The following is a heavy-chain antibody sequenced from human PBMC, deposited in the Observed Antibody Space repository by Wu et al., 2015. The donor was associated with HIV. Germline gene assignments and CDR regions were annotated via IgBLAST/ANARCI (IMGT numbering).Heavy chain of an antibody. J-gene: IGHJ5*02. V-gene: IGHV1-18*01. CDR2: ISAHRGRP. CDR1: GYTFTSYG. D-gene: IGHD2-2*01. CDR3: ARDCLSTKCLETRLDP. Sequence: QVQLVQSGAEVKKPGASVKVSCKASGYTFTSYGISWVRQAPGQGLEWMGWISAHRGRPNYAQRFQGRVTMTTDTSTNRVYLDLRSLRPDDTAVYYCARDCLSTKCLETRLDPWGQGTLVTVSS.